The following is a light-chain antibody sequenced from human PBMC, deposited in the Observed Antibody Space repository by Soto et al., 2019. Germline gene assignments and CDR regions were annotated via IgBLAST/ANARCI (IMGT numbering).Light chain of an antibody. CDR2: AAS. J-gene: IGKJ2*01. CDR1: QSISSY. Sequence: DIQMTQSPSSLSASVGDSVTITCRASQSISSYLNWYQQKPGKAPKLLIYAASSLQSGVPSRFSGSGSGTDFTLTISSLQPEDFATYYCQQSYSTPRTFDQGTKLEIK. CDR3: QQSYSTPRT. V-gene: IGKV1-39*01.